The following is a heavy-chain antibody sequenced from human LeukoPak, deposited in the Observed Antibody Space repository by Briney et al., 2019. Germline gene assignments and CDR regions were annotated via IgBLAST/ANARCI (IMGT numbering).Heavy chain of an antibody. CDR1: GGSMNNNY. CDR2: IHSSGST. Sequence: SETLSLTCTVSGGSMNNNYWSWIRQPAGKGLEWVGRIHSSGSTNYNPSLKSRVTMSVDTSKNQFSLKLSSVTAADTAVYYCARDRGHEIDYWGQGTLVTVSS. J-gene: IGHJ4*02. V-gene: IGHV4-4*07. CDR3: ARDRGHEIDY.